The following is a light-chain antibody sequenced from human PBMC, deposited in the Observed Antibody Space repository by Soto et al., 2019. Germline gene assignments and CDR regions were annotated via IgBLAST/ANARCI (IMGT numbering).Light chain of an antibody. CDR2: AAS. J-gene: IGKJ1*01. CDR3: EHYNNWWT. Sequence: EIVMTQSPATLSVSPGARATLSCRTSQSVNRNLAWYQQNPGQAPRLLIYAASTSATGIPSRFRGRWSETESTLTTSSPKSEDLAIDYSEHYNNWWTFGQGTKVEI. CDR1: QSVNRN. V-gene: IGKV3-15*01.